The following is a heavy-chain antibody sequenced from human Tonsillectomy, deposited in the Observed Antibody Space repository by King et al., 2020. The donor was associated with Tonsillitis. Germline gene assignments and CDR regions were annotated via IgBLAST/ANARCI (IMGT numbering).Heavy chain of an antibody. Sequence: VQLVESGGGLIKPGGSLRLSCAASGFTVSTNYMNWVRQAPGKGLQWVSVIFSGGNTYYADSVKGRFTISRDYSKNTLYLQMDSLRAEDTAVYYCARDRGAHYWGQGTLVTVSS. J-gene: IGHJ4*02. CDR2: IFSGGNT. CDR1: GFTVSTNY. V-gene: IGHV3-53*01. CDR3: ARDRGAHY. D-gene: IGHD3-16*01.